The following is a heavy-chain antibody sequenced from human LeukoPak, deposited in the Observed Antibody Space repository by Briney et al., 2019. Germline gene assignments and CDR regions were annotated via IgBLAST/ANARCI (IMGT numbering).Heavy chain of an antibody. CDR3: ARPTNCGGDCYSTPDAFDI. J-gene: IGHJ3*02. Sequence: SETLSLTCTVSGGSISSSSYYWGWIRQPPGKGLEWIGSIYYSGSTYYNPSLKSRVTISVDTSKNQFSLKLSSVTAADTAVYYCARPTNCGGDCYSTPDAFDIWGQWTMVTVSS. CDR2: IYYSGST. CDR1: GGSISSSSYY. V-gene: IGHV4-39*01. D-gene: IGHD2-21*01.